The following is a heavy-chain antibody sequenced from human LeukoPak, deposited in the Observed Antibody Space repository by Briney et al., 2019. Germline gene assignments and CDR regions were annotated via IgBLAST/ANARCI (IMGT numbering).Heavy chain of an antibody. Sequence: GGSLRLSCAASGFTFSSFYMTWVRQAPGKGLEWVATMKQDGSDKRYVDSVKGRFIISRDNAKNSLYLQMNSLRAEDTAVYYCARTTILDYWGQGTLVTVSS. V-gene: IGHV3-7*01. CDR3: ARTTILDY. D-gene: IGHD4-17*01. CDR1: GFTFSSFY. J-gene: IGHJ4*02. CDR2: MKQDGSDK.